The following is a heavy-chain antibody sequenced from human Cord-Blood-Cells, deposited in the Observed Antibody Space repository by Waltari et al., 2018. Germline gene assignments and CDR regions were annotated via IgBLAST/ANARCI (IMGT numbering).Heavy chain of an antibody. V-gene: IGHV3-30*18. J-gene: IGHJ4*02. D-gene: IGHD6-13*01. CDR3: AKEPTGYSSSWSFDY. Sequence: QVQLVESGGGVVQPGRSLRLSCAASGFTFSSYGMHWVRQAPGKGLEWVACIAYDGSNKYYADSVKGRFTISRDKSKNTLYLQMNGLRAEDTAVYYCAKEPTGYSSSWSFDYWGQGTLVTVSS. CDR2: IAYDGSNK. CDR1: GFTFSSYG.